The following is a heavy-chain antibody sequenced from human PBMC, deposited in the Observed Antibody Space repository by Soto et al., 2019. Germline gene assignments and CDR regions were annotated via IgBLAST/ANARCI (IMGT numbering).Heavy chain of an antibody. CDR1: GFTFSSYA. D-gene: IGHD5-18*01. CDR2: ISGSGGST. Sequence: GGSLRLSCAASGFTFSSYAMSRVRQAPGKGLEWVSAISGSGGSTYYADSVKGRFTISRDNSKNTLYLQMNSLRAEDTAVYYCAKDRGYSYGWDYFDYWGQGTLVTVSS. J-gene: IGHJ4*02. V-gene: IGHV3-23*01. CDR3: AKDRGYSYGWDYFDY.